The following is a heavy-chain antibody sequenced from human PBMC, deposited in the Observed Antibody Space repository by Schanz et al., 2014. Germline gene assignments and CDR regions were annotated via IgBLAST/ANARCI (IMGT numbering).Heavy chain of an antibody. D-gene: IGHD1-26*01. CDR2: ISDRGDGT. CDR3: ARDPVEGAPTPYYFDS. CDR1: GFSFSGSG. V-gene: IGHV3-21*01. Sequence: VQLVESGGGVVQPGGSLRLSCAASGFSFSGSGMHWVRQAPGKGLEWVSGISDRGDGTNYGDSVRGRFTISRDNAKNSLYLEMTSLRGEDTGLYFCARDPVEGAPTPYYFDSWGPGTLVTVSS. J-gene: IGHJ4*02.